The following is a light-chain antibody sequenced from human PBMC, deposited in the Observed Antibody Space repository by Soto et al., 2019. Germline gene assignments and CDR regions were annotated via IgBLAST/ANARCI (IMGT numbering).Light chain of an antibody. J-gene: IGLJ1*01. V-gene: IGLV2-14*01. CDR1: SSDVGNYNY. Sequence: QSALTQPASVSGSPGQSITISCTGTSSDVGNYNYVSWYQQSPGKAPKLMIYDVSNRPSGVSNRFSGSKSGITASLTISGLQAEDEADYYCSSYTSSSTYVFGTWTKLTVL. CDR2: DVS. CDR3: SSYTSSSTYV.